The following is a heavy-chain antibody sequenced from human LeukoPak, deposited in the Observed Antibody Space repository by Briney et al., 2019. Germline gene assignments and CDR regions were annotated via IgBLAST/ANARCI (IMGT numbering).Heavy chain of an antibody. CDR3: ARGRHALSGLDLVPAAIPDP. J-gene: IGHJ5*02. CDR2: INPNSGGT. V-gene: IGHV1-2*02. CDR1: GYTFTGYY. D-gene: IGHD2-2*02. Sequence: ASVTVSCKASGYTFTGYYMHWVRQAPGQGLEWMGWINPNSGGTNYAQKFQGRVTMTRDTSISTAYMELSRLRSDDTAVYYCARGRHALSGLDLVPAAIPDPWGQGTLVTVSS.